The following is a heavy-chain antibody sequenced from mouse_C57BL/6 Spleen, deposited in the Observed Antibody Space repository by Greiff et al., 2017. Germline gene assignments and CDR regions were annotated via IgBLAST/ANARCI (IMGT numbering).Heavy chain of an antibody. CDR2: INPNNGGT. CDR3: AIPLDSSGAWFAY. J-gene: IGHJ3*01. D-gene: IGHD3-2*02. Sequence: EVQLQQSGPELVKPGASVKISCKASGYTFTDYYMNWVKQSHGKSLEWIGDINPNNGGTSYNQKFKGKATLTVDKSSSTAYMELRSLTSEDSAVYYCAIPLDSSGAWFAYWGQGTLVTVSA. CDR1: GYTFTDYY. V-gene: IGHV1-26*01.